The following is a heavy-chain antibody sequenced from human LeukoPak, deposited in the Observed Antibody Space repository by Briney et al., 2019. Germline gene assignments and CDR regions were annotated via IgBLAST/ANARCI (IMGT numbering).Heavy chain of an antibody. D-gene: IGHD2-8*01. CDR1: GYTFAAYY. V-gene: IGHV1-2*02. J-gene: IGHJ4*02. CDR3: ATSVLTIAY. CDR2: INPNSGYT. Sequence: GASVKVSCKASGYTFAAYYIHWVRQAPGQGLEWMGWINPNSGYTNYAQKFQGRVTLTRDTSISTAYTDLSRLRFDDTAVYYCATSVLTIAYWGQGTLVTVSS.